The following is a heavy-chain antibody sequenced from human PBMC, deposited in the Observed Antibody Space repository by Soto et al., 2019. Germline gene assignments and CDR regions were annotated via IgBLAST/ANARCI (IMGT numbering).Heavy chain of an antibody. Sequence: LGESLKISCKGSGYSFTSYWISWVRQMPGKGLEWMGRIDPSDAYTTYSPSLQGHVTISADKSISATYLQWSSLKASDTAMYYCARMFGDDYNFYFDYWAQGTLVTVSS. CDR3: ARMFGDDYNFYFDY. D-gene: IGHD4-4*01. CDR2: IDPSDAYT. CDR1: GYSFTSYW. V-gene: IGHV5-10-1*01. J-gene: IGHJ4*02.